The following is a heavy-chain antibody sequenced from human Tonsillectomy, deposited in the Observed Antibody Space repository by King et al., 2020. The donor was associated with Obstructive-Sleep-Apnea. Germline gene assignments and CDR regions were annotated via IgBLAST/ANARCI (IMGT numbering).Heavy chain of an antibody. D-gene: IGHD3-16*01. CDR1: GGSITSHH. CDR3: AREGGGGVDD. J-gene: IGHJ4*02. CDR2: IHYSGGA. V-gene: IGHV4-59*11. Sequence: VQLQESGPGLVKPSETLSLTCTVSGGSITSHHWSWIRQPPGKGLEWIGDIHYSGGADHSPSLKSRVSMSADTSKNHLALRLPSVTVADTAVYYRAREGGGGVDDGGQGILVTVAS.